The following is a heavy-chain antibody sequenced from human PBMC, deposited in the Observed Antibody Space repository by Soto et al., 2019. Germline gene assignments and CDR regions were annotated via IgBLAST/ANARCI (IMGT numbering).Heavy chain of an antibody. J-gene: IGHJ4*02. CDR2: INHSGST. V-gene: IGHV4-34*01. D-gene: IGHD2-15*01. CDR3: ARDPGYRSGRYCYYFEY. CDR1: GGSFSNYY. Sequence: SETLSLTCAVYGGSFSNYYWSWSRQPPGKGLEWMGEINHSGSTDYNWSRKSRVTISVDTSKNQFSLNLSAVTAAATAVYFCARDPGYRSGRYCYYFEYWGQGTLVIVS.